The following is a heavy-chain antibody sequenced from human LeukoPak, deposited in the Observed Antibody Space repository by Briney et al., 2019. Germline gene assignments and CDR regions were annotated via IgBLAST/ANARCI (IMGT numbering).Heavy chain of an antibody. D-gene: IGHD3-22*01. CDR3: ARDGKDSSGYYTYYFDY. J-gene: IGHJ4*02. CDR2: IYPRDGST. V-gene: IGHV1-46*01. Sequence: ASVKVSCKASGYSFTSNDIHWVRQAPGQGLEWMGMIYPRDGSTSYAQKFQGRVTVTRDTSTSTVHMELSGLRSEDTAVYYCARDGKDSSGYYTYYFDYWGQGTLVTVSS. CDR1: GYSFTSND.